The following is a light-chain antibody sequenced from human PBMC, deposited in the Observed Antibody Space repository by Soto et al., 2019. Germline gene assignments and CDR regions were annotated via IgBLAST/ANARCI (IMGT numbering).Light chain of an antibody. Sequence: EVVLTQSPATLSLSPGEGATLSCRASQSVNINLAWYQQKPGQAPRLLIYGASTRATGVPARFSGSGSGTEFTLTISTLQSEDVAVYYCQQYNSWTSTFGQGTRLEIK. CDR1: QSVNIN. V-gene: IGKV3-15*01. J-gene: IGKJ5*01. CDR2: GAS. CDR3: QQYNSWTST.